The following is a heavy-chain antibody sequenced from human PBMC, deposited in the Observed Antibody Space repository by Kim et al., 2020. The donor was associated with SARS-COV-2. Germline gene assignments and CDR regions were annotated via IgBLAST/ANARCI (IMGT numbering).Heavy chain of an antibody. Sequence: GSLRLSCAVSGFIFRTIGMHWVRQAPGKGLVWVSHINSDGSAASYAGPVRGRFTISRDNAKNTLYLQMNSLRVEDTAVYYCVRGASGSYPFWGQGTLVTVTS. V-gene: IGHV3-74*01. J-gene: IGHJ4*02. CDR2: INSDGSAA. CDR3: VRGASGSYPF. CDR1: GFIFRTIG. D-gene: IGHD1-26*01.